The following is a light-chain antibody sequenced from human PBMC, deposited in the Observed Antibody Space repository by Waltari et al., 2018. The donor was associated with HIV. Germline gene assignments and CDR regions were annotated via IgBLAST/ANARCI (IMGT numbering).Light chain of an antibody. CDR1: SSNTGSNY. Sequence: QSVLPQPPSVAGNPGQPVMISCSGSSSNTGSNYVAWYQHFPGSAPKLLIYSSDQWPSGVPERFSGSKSGTSASLAISGLRAEDEADYYCATWDDRLSGVVFGGGTKLTVL. V-gene: IGLV1-47*01. CDR2: SSD. CDR3: ATWDDRLSGVV. J-gene: IGLJ2*01.